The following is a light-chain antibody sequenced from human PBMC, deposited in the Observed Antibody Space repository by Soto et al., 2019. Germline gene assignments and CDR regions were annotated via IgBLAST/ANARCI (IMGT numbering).Light chain of an antibody. Sequence: QSVLTQPASVSGSPGQSITISCTGTSSDVGGYDYVSWYQQRPGKAPKLMIYDVTYRPSGVSSRFSGSKSGSTASLTISGLQTEDEADYYCSSYTIIIPLVFGTGTKLTVL. V-gene: IGLV2-14*01. CDR2: DVT. CDR1: SSDVGGYDY. J-gene: IGLJ1*01. CDR3: SSYTIIIPLV.